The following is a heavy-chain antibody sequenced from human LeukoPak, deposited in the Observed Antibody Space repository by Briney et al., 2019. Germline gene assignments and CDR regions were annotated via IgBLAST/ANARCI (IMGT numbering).Heavy chain of an antibody. J-gene: IGHJ5*02. CDR1: GGSISSYY. CDR3: ARDWGSYQNWFDP. V-gene: IGHV4-4*07. CDR2: IYTSGST. D-gene: IGHD1-26*01. Sequence: PSETLSLTCTVSGGSISSYYWSWIRQPARKGLGWIGRIYTSGSTNYNPSPKSRVTMSVDTSKNQFSLKLSSVTAADTAVYYCARDWGSYQNWFDPWGQGTLVTVSS.